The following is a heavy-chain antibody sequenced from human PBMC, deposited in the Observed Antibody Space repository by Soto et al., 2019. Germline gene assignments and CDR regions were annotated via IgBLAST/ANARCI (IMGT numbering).Heavy chain of an antibody. Sequence: SVKVSCKASGCTFSSYAISWVGQAPGQGLEWMGGIIPIFGTANYAQKFQGRVTITADESTSTAYMELSSLRSEDTAVYYCARDQGTGTTSYYSYGMEGWGQRTTVSVSS. J-gene: IGHJ6*01. V-gene: IGHV1-69*13. CDR2: IIPIFGTA. D-gene: IGHD1-7*01. CDR3: ARDQGTGTTSYYSYGMEG. CDR1: GCTFSSYA.